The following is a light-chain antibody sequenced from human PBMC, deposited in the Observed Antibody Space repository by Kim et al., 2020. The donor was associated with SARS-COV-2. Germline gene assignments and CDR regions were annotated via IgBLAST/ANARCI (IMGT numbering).Light chain of an antibody. CDR3: CSYTTGNTYV. Sequence: QSALTQPASVSGSPGQSIPISCIGTRSDVGGYNSVSWYQHIPGMAPKLMIYDVSKWPSGVSNRFPVPRSGNTASLIISGLQAEDEADYYCCSYTTGNTYVFGGGTKVTVL. CDR1: RSDVGGYNS. V-gene: IGLV2-14*03. J-gene: IGLJ3*02. CDR2: DVS.